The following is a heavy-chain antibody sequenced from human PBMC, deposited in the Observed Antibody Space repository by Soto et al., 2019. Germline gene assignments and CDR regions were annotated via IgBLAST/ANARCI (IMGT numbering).Heavy chain of an antibody. V-gene: IGHV3-30*18. CDR1: GFTFSSYG. CDR2: ISYDGSNK. CDR3: AKDQGSYSSYFDY. Sequence: GGSLRLSCAASGFTFSSYGMHWVRQAPGKGLEWVAVISYDGSNKYYADSVKGRFTISRDNSKNTLYLQMNSLRAEDTAVYYCAKDQGSYSSYFDYWGQGTLVTVSS. J-gene: IGHJ4*02. D-gene: IGHD1-26*01.